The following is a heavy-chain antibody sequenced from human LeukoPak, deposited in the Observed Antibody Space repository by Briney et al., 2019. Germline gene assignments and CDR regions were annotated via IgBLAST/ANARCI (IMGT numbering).Heavy chain of an antibody. CDR1: GFTFSSYW. CDR2: IKQNGSEK. J-gene: IGHJ4*02. CDR3: ARGPSGGNALNY. V-gene: IGHV3-7*01. Sequence: GGSLRLSCAASGFTFSSYWTSWVRQAPGKGLEWVANIKQNGSEKYYVDSVKGRFTISRDNAKNSLTLQMNSLRAEDTAVYYCARGPSGGNALNYWGQGTLVTVSS. D-gene: IGHD4-23*01.